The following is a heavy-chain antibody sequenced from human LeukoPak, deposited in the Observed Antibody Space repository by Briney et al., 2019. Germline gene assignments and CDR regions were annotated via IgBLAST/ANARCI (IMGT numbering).Heavy chain of an antibody. CDR1: GFNFINAW. J-gene: IGHJ4*02. Sequence: GGSLRLSCVASGFNFINAWMTWVRQAPGKGPEWVGCIRSKTDGGTADYAAVVKGRFTISRDDSKNTLYLQMNSLKFEDTAVYYCTTWYNNDDYWGQGSLVTVSS. V-gene: IGHV3-15*01. CDR3: TTWYNNDDY. CDR2: IRSKTDGGTA. D-gene: IGHD1-14*01.